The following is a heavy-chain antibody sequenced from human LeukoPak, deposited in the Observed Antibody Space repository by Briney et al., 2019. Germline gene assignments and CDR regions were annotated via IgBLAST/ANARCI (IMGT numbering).Heavy chain of an antibody. CDR3: ARDREGGYDTYYFDY. CDR1: GYTFTGYY. D-gene: IGHD5-12*01. J-gene: IGHJ4*02. Sequence: ASVKVSCKASGYTFTGYYMHWVRQAPGQGLEWMAWINPNSGGTNYAQKFQGRVTMTRDTSISTVYMELSRLRSDDTAVYYCARDREGGYDTYYFDYWGQGTLGTVSS. CDR2: INPNSGGT. V-gene: IGHV1-2*02.